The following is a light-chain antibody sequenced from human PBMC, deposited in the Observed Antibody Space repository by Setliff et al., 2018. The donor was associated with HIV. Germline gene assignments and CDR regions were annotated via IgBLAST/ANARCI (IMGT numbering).Light chain of an antibody. CDR2: QDN. Sequence: YELTQPPSVSVSPGQTASITCSGDKLGDKYACWYQQKPGQSPVLVIYQDNKRPSGIPERFSGSNSGNTATLTISGTQAMDEADYYCQAWDSSTLYVFGTGTKVTVL. J-gene: IGLJ1*01. V-gene: IGLV3-1*01. CDR3: QAWDSSTLYV. CDR1: KLGDKY.